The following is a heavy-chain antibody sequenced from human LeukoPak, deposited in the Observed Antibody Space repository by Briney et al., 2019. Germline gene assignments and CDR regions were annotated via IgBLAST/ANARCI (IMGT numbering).Heavy chain of an antibody. CDR3: ARDLGATGVFDY. Sequence: SQTLSLTCTVSGGSISSGDYYWSWIRQHPGKGLEWIGYIYYSGSTFYNPSLKSRLTISVDTSKNQFSLKLSSVTAADTAVYYCARDLGATGVFDYWGQGTLVTVSS. J-gene: IGHJ4*02. D-gene: IGHD1-26*01. CDR1: GGSISSGDYY. CDR2: IYYSGST. V-gene: IGHV4-31*03.